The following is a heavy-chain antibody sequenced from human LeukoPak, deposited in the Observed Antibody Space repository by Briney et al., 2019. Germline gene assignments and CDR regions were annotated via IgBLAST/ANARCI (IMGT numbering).Heavy chain of an antibody. Sequence: PGGSLRLSCAASGLRFSDYYVSWIRQAPGKGLQWVSYISSGGDIMHYADSVKGRFTISRDNAKNTLYLQMNSLRAEDTAVYYCARDYNGYSSGTFFDYWGQGTLVTVSS. D-gene: IGHD6-19*01. CDR1: GLRFSDYY. CDR2: ISSGGDIM. J-gene: IGHJ4*02. V-gene: IGHV3-11*04. CDR3: ARDYNGYSSGTFFDY.